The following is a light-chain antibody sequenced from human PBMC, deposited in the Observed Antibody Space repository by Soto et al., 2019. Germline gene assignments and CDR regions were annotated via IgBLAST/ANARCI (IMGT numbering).Light chain of an antibody. V-gene: IGKV1-17*01. Sequence: DLQMTQSPSSLSASVGDRITITCRASQGIRNDLTWYQQKLGKAPKRLITAASTLQSGVPSRFSGSGSGTELTLTFSSLQPEDLASYYCLQHNSAPFTFGVGTKVEIE. CDR1: QGIRND. CDR2: AAS. J-gene: IGKJ4*01. CDR3: LQHNSAPFT.